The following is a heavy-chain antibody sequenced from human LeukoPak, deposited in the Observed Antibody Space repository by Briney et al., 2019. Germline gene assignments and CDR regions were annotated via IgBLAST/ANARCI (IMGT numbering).Heavy chain of an antibody. V-gene: IGHV3-33*08. Sequence: GGSLRLSCAASGFTFSSYSMNWVRQAPGKGLEWVAVIWYDGSNKYYADSVKGRFTISRDNSKNTLYLQMNSLRAEDTAVYYCARASLGCSSTSCYTEALSYAFDIWGQGTMVTVSS. D-gene: IGHD2-2*02. CDR2: IWYDGSNK. CDR1: GFTFSSYS. CDR3: ARASLGCSSTSCYTEALSYAFDI. J-gene: IGHJ3*02.